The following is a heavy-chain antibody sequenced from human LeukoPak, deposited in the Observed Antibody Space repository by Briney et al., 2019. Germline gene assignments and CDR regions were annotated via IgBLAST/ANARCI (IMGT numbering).Heavy chain of an antibody. CDR2: INWNGGST. D-gene: IGHD4-17*01. Sequence: TGGSLRLSCAASGFTFDDYGMSWVRQAPGKGLEWVSGINWNGGSTGYADSVKGRFTISRDNAKNSLYLQMNSLRAEDTALHYCARVATVTTWGDLYYYYYMDVWGKGTTVTVSS. J-gene: IGHJ6*03. V-gene: IGHV3-20*04. CDR1: GFTFDDYG. CDR3: ARVATVTTWGDLYYYYYMDV.